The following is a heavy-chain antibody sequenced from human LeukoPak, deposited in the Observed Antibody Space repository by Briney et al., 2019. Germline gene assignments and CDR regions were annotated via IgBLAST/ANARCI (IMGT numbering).Heavy chain of an antibody. CDR2: ISGGGGST. D-gene: IGHD1-26*01. CDR1: GFAFSSYA. V-gene: IGHV3-23*01. Sequence: GGSLRLSCAASGFAFSSYAMNWVRQAPGKGLEWVSTISGGGGSTYYADSEKGRFTISRHNSKNTLYLQVNSLRAEDTAVYYCAKGGKWDVTPFDYWGQGTLVTVSS. J-gene: IGHJ4*02. CDR3: AKGGKWDVTPFDY.